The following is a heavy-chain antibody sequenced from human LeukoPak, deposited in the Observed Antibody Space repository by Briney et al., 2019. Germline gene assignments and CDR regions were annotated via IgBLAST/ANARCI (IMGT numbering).Heavy chain of an antibody. J-gene: IGHJ4*02. CDR3: ARTLGYSYGYFFGY. CDR2: IWYDGSNK. CDR1: GSTFSSYG. V-gene: IGHV3-33*08. D-gene: IGHD5-18*01. Sequence: GGSLRLSCAASGSTFSSYGMHWVRQAPGKGLEWVAVIWYDGSNKYYADSVKGRFTISRDNSKNTLYLQMNSLRAEDTAVYYCARTLGYSYGYFFGYWGQGTLVTVSS.